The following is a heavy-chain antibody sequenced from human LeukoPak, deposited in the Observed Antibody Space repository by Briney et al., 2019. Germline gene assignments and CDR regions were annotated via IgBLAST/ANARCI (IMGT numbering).Heavy chain of an antibody. V-gene: IGHV3-49*04. CDR2: IRSKVYGGAT. J-gene: IGHJ3*02. CDR3: TRDPYYFDSSGYYHHAFDI. D-gene: IGHD3-22*01. Sequence: GGSLRLSCTGFGFTFRDYAVSWVRQAPGKGLECIGFIRSKVYGGATEYAASVKGRFTISRDDSKSIAYLQMNSLKTEDTAVYYCTRDPYYFDSSGYYHHAFDIWGQGTMVAVSS. CDR1: GFTFRDYA.